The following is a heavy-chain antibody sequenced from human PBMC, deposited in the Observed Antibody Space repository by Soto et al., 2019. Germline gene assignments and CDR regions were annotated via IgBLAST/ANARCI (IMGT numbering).Heavy chain of an antibody. J-gene: IGHJ5*02. CDR3: ARAVTPEGAWFDP. CDR2: IYPGDSDT. Sequence: GESLKISCKGSGYSFTSYWIGWARQMPGKGLEWMGIIYPGDSDTRYSPSFQGQVTISADKSISTAYLQWSSLKASDTAMYYCARAVTPEGAWFDPWGQGTLVTVSS. V-gene: IGHV5-51*01. D-gene: IGHD4-17*01. CDR1: GYSFTSYW.